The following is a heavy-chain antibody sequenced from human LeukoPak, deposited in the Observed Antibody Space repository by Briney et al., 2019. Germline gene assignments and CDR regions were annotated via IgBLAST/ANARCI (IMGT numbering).Heavy chain of an antibody. V-gene: IGHV4-59*08. Sequence: SETLSLTCTVSGGSISNYYWSWIRQPPGKGLEWVGYIYYSGSTNYNPPLKSRVTMSVETSKNQFSLKVTSVTAADTAVYYCAMRYCSSSSCYSGFEYWGQGTLVTVSS. CDR1: GGSISNYY. CDR2: IYYSGST. CDR3: AMRYCSSSSCYSGFEY. J-gene: IGHJ4*02. D-gene: IGHD2-2*02.